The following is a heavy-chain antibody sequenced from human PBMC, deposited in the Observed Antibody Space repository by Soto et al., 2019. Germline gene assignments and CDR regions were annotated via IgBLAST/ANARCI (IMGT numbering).Heavy chain of an antibody. Sequence: SETLSLTCTVSGGSISSSRCHWGWIRQPPGKGLEWIASIKYSGTTFYNPSLKSRVPLSVDTSKNQFSLKLSSVTAADTAVYYCARTKPVFFTCGGVNVDAFYFWGKGTMVTVSS. V-gene: IGHV4-39*07. CDR3: ARTKPVFFTCGGVNVDAFYF. CDR2: IKYSGTT. J-gene: IGHJ3*01. D-gene: IGHD3-16*02. CDR1: GGSISSSRCH.